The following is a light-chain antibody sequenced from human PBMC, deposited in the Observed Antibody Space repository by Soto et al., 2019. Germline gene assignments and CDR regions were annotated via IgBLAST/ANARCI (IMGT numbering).Light chain of an antibody. CDR1: SSDVGGYNY. Sequence: QSALTQPASVSGSPGQSITISCTGTSSDVGGYNYVSWYQQHPGKAPKLIIYELINRPSGVSNRFSGYKSGNTASLTISGLQDEYEADYYCNSYNSKSTGVFGTGTKLTVL. CDR3: NSYNSKSTGV. J-gene: IGLJ1*01. V-gene: IGLV2-14*01. CDR2: ELI.